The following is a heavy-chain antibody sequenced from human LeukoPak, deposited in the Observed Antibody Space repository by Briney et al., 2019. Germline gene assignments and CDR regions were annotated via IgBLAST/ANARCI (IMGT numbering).Heavy chain of an antibody. CDR1: GGSFSGYY. CDR3: AREWFPTAV. J-gene: IGHJ6*02. D-gene: IGHD3-3*01. CDR2: INHSGST. Sequence: PSETLSLTCAVYGGSFSGYYWSWIRQPPGKGLEWIGEINHSGSTYYNPSLKSRVTISVDSSKNQFPLKLTSVTAADTAVYYCAREWFPTAVWGQGTTVTVSS. V-gene: IGHV4-34*01.